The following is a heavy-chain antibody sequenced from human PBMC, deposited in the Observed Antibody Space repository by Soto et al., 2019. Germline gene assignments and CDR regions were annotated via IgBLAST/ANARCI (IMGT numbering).Heavy chain of an antibody. CDR3: ARTPGCSSTSCPGLYYYGMDV. D-gene: IGHD2-2*01. J-gene: IGHJ6*02. Sequence: TLSLTCTVSGGSISSGDYYWSWIRQPPGKGLEWIGYIYHRGNTYYNPSLKSRLIISVDTSRNQFSLNLGSVTAADTAVYYCARTPGCSSTSCPGLYYYGMDVWGQGTTVTVSS. V-gene: IGHV4-30-4*01. CDR1: GGSISSGDYY. CDR2: IYHRGNT.